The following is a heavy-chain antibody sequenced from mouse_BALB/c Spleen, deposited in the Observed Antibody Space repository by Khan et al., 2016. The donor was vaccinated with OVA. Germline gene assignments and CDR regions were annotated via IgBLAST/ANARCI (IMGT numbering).Heavy chain of an antibody. J-gene: IGHJ2*01. CDR1: GYSITSGYA. CDR2: ISYSGGT. V-gene: IGHV3-2*02. Sequence: EVQLQESGPGLVKPSQSLSLTCTVTGYSITSGYAWNWIRQFPGNKLEWMGYISYSGGTSYNPSLKSRISLTRDTSKNQSFLQLNTVTTEDTATFFCARGDYYGYYFDYWGQGTPLTVSS. D-gene: IGHD1-1*01. CDR3: ARGDYYGYYFDY.